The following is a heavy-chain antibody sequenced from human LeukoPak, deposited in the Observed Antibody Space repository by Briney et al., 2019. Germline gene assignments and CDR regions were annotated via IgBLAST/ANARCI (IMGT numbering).Heavy chain of an antibody. Sequence: GGSLRLSCAASGFTFSSYAMSWVRQAPGKGLEWVSAISGSGGSTYYADSVKGRFTISRDNSKNTLYLQMNSLRAEDTAVYYCAKPLTENYYDSSGPDHFDYWGQGTLVTVSS. CDR2: ISGSGGST. D-gene: IGHD3-22*01. CDR3: AKPLTENYYDSSGPDHFDY. J-gene: IGHJ4*02. V-gene: IGHV3-23*01. CDR1: GFTFSSYA.